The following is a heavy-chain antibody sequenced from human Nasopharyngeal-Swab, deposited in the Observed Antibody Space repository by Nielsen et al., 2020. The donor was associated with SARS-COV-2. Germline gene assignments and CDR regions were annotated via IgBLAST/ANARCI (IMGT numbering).Heavy chain of an antibody. CDR2: ISSSGSTT. D-gene: IGHD6-13*01. CDR3: AKRRVAAAGRGAAFDI. J-gene: IGHJ3*02. Sequence: GESLKISCAASGFTFSDYYMSWIRQAPGKGLEWVSYISSSGSTTYYADSVKGRFTISRDNSKNTLYLQMNSLRAEDTAVYYCAKRRVAAAGRGAAFDIWGQGTMVTVSS. V-gene: IGHV3-11*01. CDR1: GFTFSDYY.